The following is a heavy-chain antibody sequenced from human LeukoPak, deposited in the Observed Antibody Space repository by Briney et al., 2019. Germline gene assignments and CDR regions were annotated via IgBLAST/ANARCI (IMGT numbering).Heavy chain of an antibody. CDR3: ARGFWSGYYNSNWFDP. V-gene: IGHV4-61*02. Sequence: PSQTLSLTCTVSGGSISSGSYYWSWIRQPAGKGLEWIGRIYTSGSTNYNPSLKSRVTISVDRFKNHFSLKLKSVTAADTAVYYCARGFWSGYYNSNWFDPWGQGTLVTVSS. D-gene: IGHD3-3*01. J-gene: IGHJ5*02. CDR1: GGSISSGSYY. CDR2: IYTSGST.